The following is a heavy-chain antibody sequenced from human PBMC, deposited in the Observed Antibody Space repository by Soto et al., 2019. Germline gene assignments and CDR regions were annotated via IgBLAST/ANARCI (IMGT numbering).Heavy chain of an antibody. J-gene: IGHJ4*02. CDR3: ARGGVGALDY. CDR2: INHSGST. V-gene: IGHV4-34*01. CDR1: GGSFSGYY. D-gene: IGHD1-26*01. Sequence: PSETLSLTCAVYGGSFSGYYWSWIRQPPGKGLEWIGEINHSGSTNYNPSLKSRVTISVDTSKNQFSLKLSSVTAADTAVYYCARGGVGALDYWGQGTLVTVSS.